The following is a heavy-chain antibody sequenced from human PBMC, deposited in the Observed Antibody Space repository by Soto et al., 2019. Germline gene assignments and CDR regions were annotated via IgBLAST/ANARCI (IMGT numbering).Heavy chain of an antibody. CDR3: ARELRFFDWPYKNAVDY. J-gene: IGHJ4*02. CDR2: VSYDGSNK. Sequence: PGGSVRLSCAASGFIFSSYAMHWVRQAPGKGLEWVAVVSYDGSNKYYADSVQGRFTVSRDNSKNTLYLQMNSLRPEDTAVYYCARELRFFDWPYKNAVDYWGQGTLVTVSS. V-gene: IGHV3-30-3*01. D-gene: IGHD3-9*01. CDR1: GFIFSSYA.